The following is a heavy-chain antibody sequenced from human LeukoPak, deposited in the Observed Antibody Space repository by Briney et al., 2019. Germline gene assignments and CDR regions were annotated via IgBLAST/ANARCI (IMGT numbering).Heavy chain of an antibody. D-gene: IGHD3-3*01. V-gene: IGHV1-2*02. CDR3: AREKVTISGVVPYYYGMDV. J-gene: IGHJ6*02. CDR1: GYTFTGYY. CDR2: INPNSGGT. Sequence: ASVKVSCKASGYTFTGYYMHWVRQAPGQGLEWMGWINPNSGGTNYAQKFQGRVTMTRDTSISTAYMELSRLRSDDTAVYYCAREKVTISGVVPYYYGMDVWGQGTTVTVSS.